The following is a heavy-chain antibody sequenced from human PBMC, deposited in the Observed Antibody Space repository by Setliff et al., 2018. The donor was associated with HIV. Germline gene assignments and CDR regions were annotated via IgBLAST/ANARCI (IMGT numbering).Heavy chain of an antibody. CDR3: ARRITGLDAFDI. Sequence: GASVKVSCKASGYTFSTYAIHWVRQAPGQRLEFMGWINAGNGNTKYSQRFQGRVTITIDTSISTAYMELSSLRSEDTAVYYCARRITGLDAFDIWGQGTMVTVSS. CDR2: INAGNGNT. V-gene: IGHV1-3*01. CDR1: GYTFSTYA. J-gene: IGHJ3*02. D-gene: IGHD2-8*02.